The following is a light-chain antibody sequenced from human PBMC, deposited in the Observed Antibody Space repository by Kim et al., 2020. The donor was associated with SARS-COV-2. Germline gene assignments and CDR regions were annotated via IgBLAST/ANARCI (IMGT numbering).Light chain of an antibody. CDR2: DVS. CDR1: SSDIGGYKY. Sequence: LTQPASVSGSPGQSITISYTGTSSDIGGYKYVSWYQQHPGKAPKLMIYDVSKRPSGVANRFSGSKSGNTASLTISGLQAGDEADYYCSSYTSSSTYYVFGTGTKVTVL. J-gene: IGLJ1*01. V-gene: IGLV2-14*01. CDR3: SSYTSSSTYYV.